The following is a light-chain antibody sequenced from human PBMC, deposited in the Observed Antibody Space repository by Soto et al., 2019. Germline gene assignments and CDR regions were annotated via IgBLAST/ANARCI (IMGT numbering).Light chain of an antibody. V-gene: IGKV1-5*01. CDR2: DAS. J-gene: IGKJ4*01. CDR1: QSVDRY. CDR3: QQYYNWPLT. Sequence: DIQMTQSPSTLSASVGDRVAITCRASQSVDRYLAWYQQKPGKAPHLLIYDASSLESGVPSRFSGSGSGTEFTLTISSLQSEDFAVYYCQQYYNWPLTFGGGTKVDIK.